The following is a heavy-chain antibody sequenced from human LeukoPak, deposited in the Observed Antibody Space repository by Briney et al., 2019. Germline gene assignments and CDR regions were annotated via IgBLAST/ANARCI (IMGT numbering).Heavy chain of an antibody. V-gene: IGHV4-34*01. CDR1: GGSFSGYY. Sequence: SETLSLTCAVYGGSFSGYYWTWIRQPPGKGLEWIGEINHSGSTSYNPSLKSRVTISVDTSNNQFSLKLSSVTAADTAVYYCARRLDLWGRGTLVTVAS. CDR3: ARRLDL. J-gene: IGHJ2*01. CDR2: INHSGST.